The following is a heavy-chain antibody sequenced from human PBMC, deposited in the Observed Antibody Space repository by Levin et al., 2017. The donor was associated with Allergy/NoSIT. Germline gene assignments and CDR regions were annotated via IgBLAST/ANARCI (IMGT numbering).Heavy chain of an antibody. CDR3: AHSEDRGYYYDSSGYSGLRDFDR. Sequence: SGPTLVKPTQTLTLTCTFSGFSLSTSGVGVGWIRQPPGKALEWLALIYWDDDKRYSPSLKSRLTITKDTSKNQVVLTMTNMDPVDTATYYCAHSEDRGYYYDSSGYSGLRDFDRWGRGTLVTVSS. CDR1: GFSLSTSGVG. CDR2: IYWDDDK. J-gene: IGHJ2*01. V-gene: IGHV2-5*02. D-gene: IGHD3-22*01.